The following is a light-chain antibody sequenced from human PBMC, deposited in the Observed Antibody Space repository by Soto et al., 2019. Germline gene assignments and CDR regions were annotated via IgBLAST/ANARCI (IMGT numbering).Light chain of an antibody. CDR3: ADWDDNLNGPR. J-gene: IGLJ3*02. V-gene: IGLV1-44*01. Sequence: QTVVTQPPSLSGTPGQRVTISCSGSNSNIGRYSVNWYQHFPGTAPKILIYSDDERPSGVPDRFSGSKSGTSASLAISGLQSEDEAEYYCADWDDNLNGPRFGGGTKLNVL. CDR1: NSNIGRYS. CDR2: SDD.